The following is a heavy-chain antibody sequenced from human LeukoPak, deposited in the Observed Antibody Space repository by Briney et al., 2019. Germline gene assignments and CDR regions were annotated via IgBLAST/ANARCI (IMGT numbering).Heavy chain of an antibody. CDR3: ATLISGWSLY. CDR1: GLTVSSNY. Sequence: GGSLRLSCTASGLTVSSNYMSWVRQAPGKGLEWVSRINADGSTTSYAGSVRGRFTISRDNAKNTLYLQMNSLRAEDTAVYYCATLISGWSLYWGQGTLVTVSS. CDR2: INADGSTT. V-gene: IGHV3-74*01. J-gene: IGHJ4*02. D-gene: IGHD6-19*01.